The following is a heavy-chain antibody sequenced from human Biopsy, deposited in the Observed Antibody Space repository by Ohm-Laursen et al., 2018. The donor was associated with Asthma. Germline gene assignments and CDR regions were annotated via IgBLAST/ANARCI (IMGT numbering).Heavy chain of an antibody. CDR3: ARTFHFWSPYHAEHYQL. J-gene: IGHJ1*01. D-gene: IGHD3-3*02. V-gene: IGHV3-7*01. CDR2: IKHDGTEK. CDR1: GFTFGEYW. Sequence: SLRLSCSASGFTFGEYWMSWVRQVPGKGLEWVATIKHDGTEKNHVDSLKGRFTISRDNAKNSLYLQMNSRRAEDTAVYYCARTFHFWSPYHAEHYQLWGQGTLVTVSS.